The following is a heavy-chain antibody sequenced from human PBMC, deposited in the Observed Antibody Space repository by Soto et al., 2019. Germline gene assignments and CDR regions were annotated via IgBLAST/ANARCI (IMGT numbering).Heavy chain of an antibody. J-gene: IGHJ4*02. D-gene: IGHD3-16*01. V-gene: IGHV3-66*01. CDR2: IYSGGST. CDR3: ARDLGAVAGD. Sequence: EVQLVESGGGLVQPGGSLRLACAASGFTVRSNSMSWVRQAPGKGLEWVSVIYSGGSTYYADSVKGRFTISRDNSKNMLFLQMNSLRAEDTAVYYCARDLGAVAGDWGQGTLVTVSS. CDR1: GFTVRSNS.